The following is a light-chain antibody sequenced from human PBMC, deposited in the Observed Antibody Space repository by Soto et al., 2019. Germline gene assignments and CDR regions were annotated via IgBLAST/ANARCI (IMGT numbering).Light chain of an antibody. J-gene: IGLJ3*02. CDR1: VLAKKY. Sequence: YELTQPSSVSVSPGQTARITCSGDVLAKKYVRWFQQKPGQAPVLMIYKDSERPSGIPERFSGSSSGTTVTLTISGAQVEDEADYYCYSAFDNNCVFGGGTKVTVL. CDR3: YSAFDNNCV. CDR2: KDS. V-gene: IGLV3-27*01.